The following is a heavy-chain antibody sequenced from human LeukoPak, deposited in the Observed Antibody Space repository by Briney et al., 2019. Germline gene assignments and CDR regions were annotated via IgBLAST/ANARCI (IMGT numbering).Heavy chain of an antibody. V-gene: IGHV3-23*01. CDR2: ISGSGSST. D-gene: IGHD6-19*01. CDR1: GFTFSNYA. Sequence: RGSLRLSCAASGFTFSNYAMNWVRQAPGKGLEWVSSISGSGSSTYSADSVKGRFTISRDNSKNTLFLQMHSLRAEDTAVYHCAKDALSGWYGYSDYWGQGTLVTVSS. CDR3: AKDALSGWYGYSDY. J-gene: IGHJ4*02.